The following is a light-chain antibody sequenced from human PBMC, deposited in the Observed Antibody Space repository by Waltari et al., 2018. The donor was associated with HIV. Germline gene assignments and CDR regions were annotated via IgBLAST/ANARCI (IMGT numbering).Light chain of an antibody. CDR3: QQRSNWPRT. CDR1: QSVSSS. Sequence: EIVLTQSPATLSLSPGERATLSCRASQSVSSSLAWYQQKPGQAPRFLIYDASDRATGFPARFSGSGSGTDFTLTISSLEPEDFAVYYCQQRSNWPRTFGQGTKVEMK. CDR2: DAS. J-gene: IGKJ1*01. V-gene: IGKV3-11*01.